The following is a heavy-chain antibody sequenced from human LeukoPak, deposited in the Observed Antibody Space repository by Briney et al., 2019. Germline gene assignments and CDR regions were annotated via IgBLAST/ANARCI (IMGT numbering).Heavy chain of an antibody. CDR3: ARGITMVRGVIITYNWFDP. Sequence: ASVKVSCKASGYTFTSYAMHWVRPAPGQRLEWMGWINAGNGNTKYSQKFQGRVTITRDTSASTAYMELSSLRSEDTAVYYCARGITMVRGVIITYNWFDPWGQGTLVTVSS. CDR1: GYTFTSYA. V-gene: IGHV1-3*01. D-gene: IGHD3-10*01. CDR2: INAGNGNT. J-gene: IGHJ5*02.